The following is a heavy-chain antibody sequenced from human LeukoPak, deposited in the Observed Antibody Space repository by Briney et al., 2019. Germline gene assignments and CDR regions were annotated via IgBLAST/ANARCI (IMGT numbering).Heavy chain of an antibody. D-gene: IGHD4-17*01. J-gene: IGHJ4*02. CDR1: GFTFSSYA. CDR2: ISYDGSNK. Sequence: GGSLRLSCAASGFTFSSYAMHWVRQAPGKGLEWVAVISYDGSNKYYADSVKGRFTISRDNSKNTLYLQMNSLRAEDTAVYYCAKEGRVTTGGNDYWGQGTLVTVSS. CDR3: AKEGRVTTGGNDY. V-gene: IGHV3-30*04.